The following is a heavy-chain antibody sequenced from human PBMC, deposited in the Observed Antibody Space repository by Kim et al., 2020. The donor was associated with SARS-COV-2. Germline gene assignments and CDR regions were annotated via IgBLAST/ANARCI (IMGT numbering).Heavy chain of an antibody. D-gene: IGHD3-9*01. Sequence: GGSLRLSCAASGFTFSSYSMNWVRQAPGKGLEWVSSISSSSSYIYYADSVKGRFTISRDNAKNSLYLQMNSLRAEDTAVYYCARDALVISLDYGMDVWGQGTTVTVSS. CDR1: GFTFSSYS. J-gene: IGHJ6*02. CDR3: ARDALVISLDYGMDV. CDR2: ISSSSSYI. V-gene: IGHV3-21*01.